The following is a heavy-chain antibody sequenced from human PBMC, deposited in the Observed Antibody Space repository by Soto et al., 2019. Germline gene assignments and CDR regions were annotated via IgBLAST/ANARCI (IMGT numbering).Heavy chain of an antibody. CDR3: ARAVVVVPAAEPDAFDI. Sequence: QVHLVESGGGVVQPGRSLGLSCAAAGFTFSNYAMHWVRQGPGKGLEWVALISYDGGIKYFADSVKGRFTISRDNSKNTLWLLMNSLRAEDTAVYFCARAVVVVPAAEPDAFDIWGQGTMVTVSS. CDR1: GFTFSNYA. J-gene: IGHJ3*02. CDR2: ISYDGGIK. V-gene: IGHV3-30-3*01. D-gene: IGHD2-2*01.